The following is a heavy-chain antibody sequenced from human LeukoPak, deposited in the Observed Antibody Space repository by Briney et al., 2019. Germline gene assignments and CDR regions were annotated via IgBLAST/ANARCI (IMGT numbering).Heavy chain of an antibody. CDR1: GFTFSNYA. CDR3: AKMRGNGDYGYYYMDV. CDR2: ISGSGGST. D-gene: IGHD3-10*01. J-gene: IGHJ6*03. Sequence: EGSLRLSCAASGFTFSNYAMSWVRQAPGKGLEWVSAISGSGGSTYYADSVEGRFTISRDNSKNTLYLQMNSLRAEDTAVYYCAKMRGNGDYGYYYMDVWGKGTTVTVSS. V-gene: IGHV3-23*01.